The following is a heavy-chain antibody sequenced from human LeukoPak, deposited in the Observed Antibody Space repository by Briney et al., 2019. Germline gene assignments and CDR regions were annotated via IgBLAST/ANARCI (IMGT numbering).Heavy chain of an antibody. CDR1: GGTFSSYA. CDR2: IIPIFGTA. J-gene: IGHJ4*02. V-gene: IGHV1-69*06. CDR3: ARDPSTLLPTDDS. Sequence: GASVKVSCKASGGTFSSYAISWVRQAPGQGLEWMGGIIPIFGTANYAQKFQGRVTITADKSTSTAYMELSSLRVEDTAIYYCARDPSTLLPTDDSWGQGTLVAVSS. D-gene: IGHD2-2*01.